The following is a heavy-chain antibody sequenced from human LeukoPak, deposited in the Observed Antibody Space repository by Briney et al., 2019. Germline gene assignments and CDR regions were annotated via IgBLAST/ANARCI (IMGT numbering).Heavy chain of an antibody. CDR2: IYTSGST. CDR1: GGSISNSNYY. CDR3: ARVSNWGPGAFDI. D-gene: IGHD7-27*01. Sequence: SETLSLTCSVSGGSISNSNYYWGWIRLPPGKGMEWIGRIYTSGSTNYNPSLKSRVTMSVDTSKNQFSLKLSSVTAADTAVYYCARVSNWGPGAFDIWGQGTMVTVSS. V-gene: IGHV4-39*07. J-gene: IGHJ3*02.